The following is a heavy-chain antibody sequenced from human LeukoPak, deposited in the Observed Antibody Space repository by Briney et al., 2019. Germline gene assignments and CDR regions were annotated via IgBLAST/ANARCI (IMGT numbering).Heavy chain of an antibody. J-gene: IGHJ4*02. D-gene: IGHD3-3*01. CDR3: ARGYYDFWSGYSPLDY. CDR1: GYTFTSYY. Sequence: ASVKVSCKASGYTFTSYYMHWVRQAPGQGLEWMGIINPSGGSTSYAQKSQGRVTMTRDTSTSTVYMELSSLRSEDTAVYYCARGYYDFWSGYSPLDYWGQGTLVTVSS. CDR2: INPSGGST. V-gene: IGHV1-46*01.